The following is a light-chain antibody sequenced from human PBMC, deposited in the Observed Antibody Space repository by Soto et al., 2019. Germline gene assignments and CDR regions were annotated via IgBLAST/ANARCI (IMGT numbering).Light chain of an antibody. J-gene: IGKJ5*01. CDR1: QGIHKY. V-gene: IGKV1-17*03. CDR3: LQHNFYPPT. CDR2: GAS. Sequence: DIQMTQSPSAMSASVGDRVTITCRASQGIHKYLAWFQQKPGKVPKRLIYGASSLQSGVPSRFSGSGSGTEFTLTISRPQPEDFATYYCLQHNFYPPTFGQGTRLE.